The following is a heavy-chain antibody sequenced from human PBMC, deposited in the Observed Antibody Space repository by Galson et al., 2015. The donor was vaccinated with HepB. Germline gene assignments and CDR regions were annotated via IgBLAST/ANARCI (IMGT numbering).Heavy chain of an antibody. CDR1: GGTFSSYA. Sequence: SVKVSCKASGGTFSSYAISWVRQAPGQGLKWMGGIIPIFGTANYAQKFQGRVTITADESTSTAYMELSSLRSEDTAVYYCARRDLDIVVVPAADYYYMDVWGKGTTVTVSS. CDR3: ARRDLDIVVVPAADYYYMDV. D-gene: IGHD2-2*01. CDR2: IIPIFGTA. J-gene: IGHJ6*03. V-gene: IGHV1-69*13.